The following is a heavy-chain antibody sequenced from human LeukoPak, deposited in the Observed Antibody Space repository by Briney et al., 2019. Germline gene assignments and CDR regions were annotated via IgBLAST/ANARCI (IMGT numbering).Heavy chain of an antibody. Sequence: GGSVRLSCAASGFTFDDYGMSWVRQAPGKGLEWVSGINWNGGSTGYADSVKGRFTISRVNAKNSLYLQMNSLRAEDTALYYCARGYPYYFDYWGQGTLVTVSS. J-gene: IGHJ4*02. D-gene: IGHD1-26*01. V-gene: IGHV3-20*04. CDR3: ARGYPYYFDY. CDR2: INWNGGST. CDR1: GFTFDDYG.